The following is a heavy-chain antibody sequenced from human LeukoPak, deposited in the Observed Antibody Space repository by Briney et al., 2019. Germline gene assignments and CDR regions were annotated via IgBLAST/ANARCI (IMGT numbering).Heavy chain of an antibody. J-gene: IGHJ5*02. CDR2: IKSKTDGGTT. Sequence: GGSLRLSCAASGFTFRNAWMSWVRQAPGKGLEWVGRIKSKTDGGTTDYAAPVKGRFTISRDDSKNTLYLQMNSLKTEDTAVYYCTTGLERRSWFDPWGQGTLVTVSS. D-gene: IGHD1-1*01. V-gene: IGHV3-15*01. CDR1: GFTFRNAW. CDR3: TTGLERRSWFDP.